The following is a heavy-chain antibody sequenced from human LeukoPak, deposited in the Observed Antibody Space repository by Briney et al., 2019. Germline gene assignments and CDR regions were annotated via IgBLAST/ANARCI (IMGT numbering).Heavy chain of an antibody. Sequence: GGSLRLSCTVSGFTVSSNSMSWVRQAPGKGLEWVSGISWNSGSIGYADSVKGRFTISRDNAKNSLYLQMNSLRAEDTALYYCAKDPSGSPRAFDIWGQGTMVTVSS. D-gene: IGHD1-26*01. CDR1: GFTVSSNS. CDR2: ISWNSGSI. CDR3: AKDPSGSPRAFDI. V-gene: IGHV3-9*01. J-gene: IGHJ3*02.